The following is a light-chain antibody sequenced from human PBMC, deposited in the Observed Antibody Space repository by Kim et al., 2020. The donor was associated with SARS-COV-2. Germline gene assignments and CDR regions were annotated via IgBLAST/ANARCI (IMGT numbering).Light chain of an antibody. Sequence: PGERATLSCRASQSVSSHLAWYLQKPGQAPRLLIYDASNRATGISARFSGSGSGTDFTLTISSLEPEDFAVYYCQQRSNWPPGLTFGGGTKVDIK. J-gene: IGKJ4*01. CDR2: DAS. V-gene: IGKV3-11*01. CDR1: QSVSSH. CDR3: QQRSNWPPGLT.